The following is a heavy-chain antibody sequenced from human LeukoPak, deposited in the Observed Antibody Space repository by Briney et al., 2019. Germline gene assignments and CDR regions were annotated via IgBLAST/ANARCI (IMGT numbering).Heavy chain of an antibody. Sequence: GASVKVSCKASGYTFTGYYMHWVRQAPGQGLEWMGWINPNSGGTNYAQKFQGRVTMTRDTSISTVYMELTSLRPDDTAVYFCASKGDGYCRGTICQGAFDFWGQGTMVTVSS. V-gene: IGHV1-2*02. CDR2: INPNSGGT. J-gene: IGHJ3*01. CDR1: GYTFTGYY. D-gene: IGHD2-2*01. CDR3: ASKGDGYCRGTICQGAFDF.